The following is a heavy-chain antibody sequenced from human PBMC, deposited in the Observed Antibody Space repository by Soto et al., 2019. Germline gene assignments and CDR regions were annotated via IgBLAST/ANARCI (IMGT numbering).Heavy chain of an antibody. V-gene: IGHV4-39*01. J-gene: IGHJ6*02. CDR3: ARHGNPSIAARRGNYYYGMDV. CDR2: IYYIGST. CDR1: GGSISSSSYY. D-gene: IGHD6-6*01. Sequence: SETLSLTCTVSGGSISSSSYYWGWIRHPPGNGLEWIGSIYYIGSTYYNPSLKSRVTISVDTSKNQFSLKLSSVTAADTAVYYCARHGNPSIAARRGNYYYGMDVWGQGTTMTVYS.